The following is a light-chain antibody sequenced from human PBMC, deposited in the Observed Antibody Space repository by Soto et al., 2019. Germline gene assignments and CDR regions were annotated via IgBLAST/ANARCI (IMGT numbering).Light chain of an antibody. Sequence: QSVLTQPASVSVSPGQSITISCTGTSSDIGTYNYVSWYQQHPGKAPKVMIYEVSNRPSGVSNRFSGSKSGNTASLTISGLQAEDEADYYCSSYTVTSVTLYVFGTGTKLTVL. J-gene: IGLJ1*01. CDR2: EVS. CDR3: SSYTVTSVTLYV. V-gene: IGLV2-14*01. CDR1: SSDIGTYNY.